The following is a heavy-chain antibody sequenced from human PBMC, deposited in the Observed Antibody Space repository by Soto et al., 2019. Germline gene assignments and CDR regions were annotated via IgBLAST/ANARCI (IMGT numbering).Heavy chain of an antibody. V-gene: IGHV4-39*01. J-gene: IGHJ4*02. CDR1: CGSVTNSSYY. Sequence: SETLSLTCTFSCGSVTNSSYYWGWIRQSPGKGLEWIGSVYYRGRSYSKSSVKSRVTISVDTSKNRFSLSLNSVTASDTAVYFCVSQRTTVPTQAYFDYWGPGALVTVSS. CDR3: VSQRTTVPTQAYFDY. CDR2: VYYRGRS. D-gene: IGHD4-17*01.